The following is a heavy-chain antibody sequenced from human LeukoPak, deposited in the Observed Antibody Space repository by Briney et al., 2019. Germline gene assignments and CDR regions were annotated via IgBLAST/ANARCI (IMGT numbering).Heavy chain of an antibody. Sequence: SETLSLTCAVYGGSFSGYYWGWIRQPPGKGLEWIGEINHSGSTNYNPSLKSRVTISVDTSKNQFSLKLSSVTAADTAVYYCARRSSWAYYYYYYGMDVWGQGTTVTVSS. CDR2: INHSGST. J-gene: IGHJ6*02. D-gene: IGHD6-13*01. CDR1: GGSFSGYY. V-gene: IGHV4-34*01. CDR3: ARRSSWAYYYYYYGMDV.